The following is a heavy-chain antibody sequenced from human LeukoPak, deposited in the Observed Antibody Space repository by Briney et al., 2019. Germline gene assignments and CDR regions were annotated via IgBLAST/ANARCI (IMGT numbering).Heavy chain of an antibody. V-gene: IGHV3-74*01. D-gene: IGHD1-26*01. CDR1: GFTFSRYW. J-gene: IGHJ6*02. CDR3: TRDQKGDVGAISYYYGLDV. CDR2: INRDGCTT. Sequence: GGSLRLSCAASGFTFSRYWMHWVRQAPGKGLVWVSRINRDGCTTDYADSVKGRFTTSRDNAQNTLYLQMNSLRAEDTAVYYCTRDQKGDVGAISYYYGLDVWGHGTTVTVSS.